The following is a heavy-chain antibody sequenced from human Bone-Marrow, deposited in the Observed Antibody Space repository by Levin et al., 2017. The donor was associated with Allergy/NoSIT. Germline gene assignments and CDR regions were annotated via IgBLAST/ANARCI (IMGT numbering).Heavy chain of an antibody. Sequence: SETLSLTCTVSGASITNNDYYWSWFRQPPGKGLEWIGIVYYSGSTYSNPSLKSRVAMSKETSQNQFSLKLRSVTAADTGVYYCATGHPQHHLDGDRFDPWGRGTLVTVSS. CDR3: ATGHPQHHLDGDRFDP. CDR1: GASITNNDYY. CDR2: VYYSGST. J-gene: IGHJ5*02. V-gene: IGHV4-39*07. D-gene: IGHD1-1*01.